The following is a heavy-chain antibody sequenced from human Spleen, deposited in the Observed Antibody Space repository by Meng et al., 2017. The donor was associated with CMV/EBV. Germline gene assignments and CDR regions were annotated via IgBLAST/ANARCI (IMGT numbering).Heavy chain of an antibody. J-gene: IGHJ4*02. V-gene: IGHV3-73*01. Sequence: SCAASGFTFSGSAMHWVRQASGKGLEWVGHIRSKANNYATAYAASVEGRFTISRDDSENVAYLQMNSLKTEDTAVYYCARQTDSGHDYWGQGTLVTVSS. D-gene: IGHD6-25*01. CDR3: ARQTDSGHDY. CDR2: IRSKANNYAT. CDR1: GFTFSGSA.